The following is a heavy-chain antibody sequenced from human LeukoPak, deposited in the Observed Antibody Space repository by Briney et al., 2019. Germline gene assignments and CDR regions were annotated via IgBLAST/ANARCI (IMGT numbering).Heavy chain of an antibody. CDR1: GFTFDDYG. Sequence: PGGSLRLSCAASGFTFDDYGMSWVRQAPGKGLEWVSGINWDGGSTGYADSVKGRFTISRDNAKSSLYLQMNSLRAEDTALYYCARGAGDWNYRGYYYYMDVWGKGTTVTVSS. J-gene: IGHJ6*03. CDR3: ARGAGDWNYRGYYYYMDV. V-gene: IGHV3-20*04. CDR2: INWDGGST. D-gene: IGHD1-7*01.